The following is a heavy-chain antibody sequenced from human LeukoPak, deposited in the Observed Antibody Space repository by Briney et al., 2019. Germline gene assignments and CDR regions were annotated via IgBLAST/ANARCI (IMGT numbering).Heavy chain of an antibody. CDR1: GYTFIDNY. Sequence: ASVKVSCKASGYTFIDNYIHWVRQAPGQGLEWMGWINPHNGGTKYALKFQGRVTMTSDRSTTTVYMEVTRLRSDDTAVFYCAREAASFGTSLGYMDVWGKGITVTVSS. CDR3: AREAASFGTSLGYMDV. V-gene: IGHV1-2*02. J-gene: IGHJ6*03. D-gene: IGHD2-15*01. CDR2: INPHNGGT.